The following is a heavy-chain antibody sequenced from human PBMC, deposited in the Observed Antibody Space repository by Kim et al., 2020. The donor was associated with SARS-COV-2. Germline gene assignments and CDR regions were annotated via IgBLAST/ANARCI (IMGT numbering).Heavy chain of an antibody. CDR1: GFSLSTSGVG. CDR3: AHRPLLYCSGGSCYYKNNWFDP. D-gene: IGHD2-15*01. Sequence: SGPTLVKPTQTLTLTCTFSGFSLSTSGVGVGWIRQPPGKALEWLALIYWDDDKRYSPSLKSRLTITKDTSKNQVVLTMTNMDPVDTATYYCAHRPLLYCSGGSCYYKNNWFDPWGQGTLVTVSS. CDR2: IYWDDDK. V-gene: IGHV2-5*02. J-gene: IGHJ5*02.